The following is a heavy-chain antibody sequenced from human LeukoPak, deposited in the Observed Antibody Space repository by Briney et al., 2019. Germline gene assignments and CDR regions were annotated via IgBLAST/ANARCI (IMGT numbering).Heavy chain of an antibody. D-gene: IGHD5-24*01. V-gene: IGHV4-59*01. CDR1: GGSISSYY. CDR2: IYYSGST. CDR3: AGRLWRRDGYNLSAFDI. J-gene: IGHJ3*02. Sequence: SETLSLTCTASGGSISSYYWSWVRQPPGKGLEWIGYIYYSGSTNYNASLKGRVTISVDTSKNQFSLKLSSVTAADTAVYYCAGRLWRRDGYNLSAFDIWGQGTMVTVSS.